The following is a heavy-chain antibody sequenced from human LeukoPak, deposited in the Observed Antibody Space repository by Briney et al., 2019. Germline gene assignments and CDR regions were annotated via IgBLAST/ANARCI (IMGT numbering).Heavy chain of an antibody. Sequence: ASVKVSCEASGYTFTSYYMHWVRQAPGQGLEWMGIINPSGGSTSYAQKFQGRVTMTRDTSTSTVYMELSSLRSEDTAVYYCARDLRGDTAMVTSDYWGQGTLVTVSS. J-gene: IGHJ4*02. CDR1: GYTFTSYY. CDR3: ARDLRGDTAMVTSDY. CDR2: INPSGGST. V-gene: IGHV1-46*01. D-gene: IGHD5-18*01.